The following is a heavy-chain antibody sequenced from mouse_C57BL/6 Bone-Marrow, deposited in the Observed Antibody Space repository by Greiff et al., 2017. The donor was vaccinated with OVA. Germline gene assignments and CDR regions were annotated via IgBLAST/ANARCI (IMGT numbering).Heavy chain of an antibody. Sequence: VQLKQSGAELVRPGSSVKMSCKTSGYTFTSYGINWVKQRPGQGLEWIGYLYIGNGYTEYNEKFQGKATLTSDTSSSTAYMQLSSLTSEDSAIYFCASCDCCYPYYAMGYWGQGTSVTVSS. CDR1: GYTFTSYG. CDR2: LYIGNGYT. V-gene: IGHV1-58*01. CDR3: ASCDCCYPYYAMGY. D-gene: IGHD1-1*01. J-gene: IGHJ4*01.